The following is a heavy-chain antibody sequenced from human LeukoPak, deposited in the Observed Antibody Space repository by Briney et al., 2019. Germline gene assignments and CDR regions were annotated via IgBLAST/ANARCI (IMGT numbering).Heavy chain of an antibody. CDR1: GGSISSGDYY. D-gene: IGHD2-21*02. V-gene: IGHV4-30-4*01. CDR2: IYYGGST. J-gene: IGHJ3*02. Sequence: SETLSLTCTVSGGSISSGDYYWSWIRQPPGKGLEWIGYIYYGGSTYYNPSLKSRVTISVDTSKNQFSLKLSSVTDADTAVYYCARDRCGGDCYSYAFDIWGQGTMVTVSS. CDR3: ARDRCGGDCYSYAFDI.